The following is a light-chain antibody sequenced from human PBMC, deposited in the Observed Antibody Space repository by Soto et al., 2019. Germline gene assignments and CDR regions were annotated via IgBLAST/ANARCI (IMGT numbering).Light chain of an antibody. CDR2: RNN. V-gene: IGLV1-47*01. J-gene: IGLJ2*01. Sequence: QSVLTQPPSASGTPGQRVTISCSGSSSNIGSNFIYWYQQLPGTAPKLLIYRNNERPSGVPDRFSGSKSGTSASLAISGLRCEDDADYHCAAWDDSLSGVVFGGGTKVTVL. CDR3: AAWDDSLSGVV. CDR1: SSNIGSNF.